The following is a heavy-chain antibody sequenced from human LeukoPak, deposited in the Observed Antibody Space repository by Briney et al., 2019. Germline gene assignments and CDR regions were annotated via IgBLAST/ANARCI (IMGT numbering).Heavy chain of an antibody. CDR3: ASDDPLGSGWGYHVY. V-gene: IGHV4-4*07. J-gene: IGHJ4*02. CDR1: GGSISSYY. CDR2: VYISGST. Sequence: SETLSLTCTVSGGSISSYYWSWIRQPAGKGLEWIGRVYISGSTNYNPSLKSRVTMSVDTSKNQFSLKLSSVTAADTAVYYCASDDPLGSGWGYHVYWGQGTLVTVSS. D-gene: IGHD6-19*01.